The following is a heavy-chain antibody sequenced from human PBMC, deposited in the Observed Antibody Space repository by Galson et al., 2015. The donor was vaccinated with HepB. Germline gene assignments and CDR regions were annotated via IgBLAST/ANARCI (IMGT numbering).Heavy chain of an antibody. CDR3: ARALGGVATQPYYYFHGMDL. D-gene: IGHD3-16*01. V-gene: IGHV3-30-3*01. Sequence: SLRLSCAASGFAFSTYAMHWVRQAPGKGLEWVAVISYDGSNKYYADSVKGRFTISRDNSKNTLYLQMNSLRPEDTAVCYCARALGGVATQPYYYFHGMDLWGQGTTVTVSS. CDR1: GFAFSTYA. J-gene: IGHJ6*02. CDR2: ISYDGSNK.